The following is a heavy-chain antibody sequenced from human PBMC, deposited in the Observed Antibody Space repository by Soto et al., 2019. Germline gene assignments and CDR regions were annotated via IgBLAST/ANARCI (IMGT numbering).Heavy chain of an antibody. V-gene: IGHV3-48*01. CDR3: AREGRGGATGSDY. J-gene: IGHJ4*02. D-gene: IGHD1-26*01. Sequence: HPGGSLRLSCAASGFIFSSYNMNWVRPAPGKGLEWVSYISSIGSTIYYADSVKGRFTVSRDNAKNSLYLQMNSLRGEDTAVYYCAREGRGGATGSDYWGQGTLVTVSS. CDR1: GFIFSSYN. CDR2: ISSIGSTI.